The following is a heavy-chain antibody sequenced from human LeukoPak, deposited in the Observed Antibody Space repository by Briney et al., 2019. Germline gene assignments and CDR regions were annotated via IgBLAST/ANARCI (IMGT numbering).Heavy chain of an antibody. CDR1: GFTFSQYD. V-gene: IGHV3-23*05. CDR3: AKTLRRSFDI. CDR2: IITSGRNT. J-gene: IGHJ3*02. Sequence: GGSLRLSCAASGFTFSQYDMIWVRQAPGKGLEWVSGIITSGRNTYYADSVKGRFTISRDNSKNTLYLQMNSLRAEDTALYYCAKTLRRSFDIWGQGTMVTVSS.